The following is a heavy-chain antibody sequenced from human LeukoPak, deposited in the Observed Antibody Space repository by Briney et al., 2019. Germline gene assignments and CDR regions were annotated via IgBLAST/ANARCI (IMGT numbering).Heavy chain of an antibody. J-gene: IGHJ2*01. CDR1: GGSFSGYY. D-gene: IGHD3-22*01. Sequence: SETLSLTCAVYGGSFSGYYWSWIRQPPGKGLEWIGEINHSGSTNYNPSLKSRVTISLDTSKRQFSLKLSSLTAADTAVYYCARYGFASFDSSGSYQVWYFDLWGRGTLVTVSS. CDR2: INHSGST. V-gene: IGHV4-34*01. CDR3: ARYGFASFDSSGSYQVWYFDL.